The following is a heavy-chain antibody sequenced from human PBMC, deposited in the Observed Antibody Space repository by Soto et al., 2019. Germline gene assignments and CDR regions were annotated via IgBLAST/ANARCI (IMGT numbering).Heavy chain of an antibody. Sequence: EVQLVESGGELVQPGGSLRLSCAASGFNFPTYAMNWVRQAPGKGLEWLSFIHMTHNVIFYADSVRGRFTISRDNAKDSLYLQMNSLRVEGTAVYYCVSDPDGALDFDYCGQGTLVTVSS. D-gene: IGHD4-17*01. CDR2: IHMTHNVI. J-gene: IGHJ4*02. CDR3: VSDPDGALDFDY. CDR1: GFNFPTYA. V-gene: IGHV3-48*01.